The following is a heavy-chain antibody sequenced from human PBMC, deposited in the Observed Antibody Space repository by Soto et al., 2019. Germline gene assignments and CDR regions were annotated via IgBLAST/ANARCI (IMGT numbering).Heavy chain of an antibody. J-gene: IGHJ4*02. CDR3: ARDFSTPTVTTYDDY. V-gene: IGHV3-66*01. CDR2: IYSGGST. CDR1: GFTVSSNY. Sequence: GGSLRLSCAASGFTVSSNYMSWVRQAPGKGLEWVSVIYSGGSTYYADSVKGRFTISRDNSKNTLYLQMNSLRAEDTAVYYCARDFSTPTVTTYDDYWGQGTLVTVSS. D-gene: IGHD4-17*01.